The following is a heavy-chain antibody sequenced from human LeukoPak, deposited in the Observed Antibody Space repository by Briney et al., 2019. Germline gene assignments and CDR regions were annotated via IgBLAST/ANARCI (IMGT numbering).Heavy chain of an antibody. J-gene: IGHJ4*02. CDR3: ARVYAMITVTPDFAY. CDR2: ISAYNGNT. D-gene: IGHD4-17*01. V-gene: IGHV1-18*01. CDR1: GYTFTSYG. Sequence: ASVRVSCKASGYTFTSYGIRWVQQAPGQGRGWMGWISAYNGNTNYAQKLQGRVTMTTDTSTTTAYMELRSLRSDDPPVYSCARVYAMITVTPDFAYWGQGTLVTVSS.